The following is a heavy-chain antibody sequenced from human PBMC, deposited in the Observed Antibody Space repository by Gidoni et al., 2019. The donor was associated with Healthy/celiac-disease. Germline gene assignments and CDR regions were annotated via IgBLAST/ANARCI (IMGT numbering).Heavy chain of an antibody. D-gene: IGHD2-8*02. CDR2: ISSSSSYI. J-gene: IGHJ4*02. CDR3: ARLRDLYCTGGVCPRSDY. CDR1: GFPFSSYS. V-gene: IGHV3-21*01. Sequence: EVQLVESGGGLVKPGGSLRLSCAASGFPFSSYSMNWVRQAPGKGLGWVSSISSSSSYIYYADSVKGRFTISRDNAKNSLYLQMNSLRAEDTAVYYCARLRDLYCTGGVCPRSDYWGQGTLVTVSS.